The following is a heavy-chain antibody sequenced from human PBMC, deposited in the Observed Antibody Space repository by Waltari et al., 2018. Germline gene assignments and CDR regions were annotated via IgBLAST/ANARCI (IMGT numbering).Heavy chain of an antibody. J-gene: IGHJ4*02. CDR1: GASISSNHHF. Sequence: HLQLRESGPGLVKPSETLSLTCSLSGASISSNHHFWGWIRQPPGKGLEWITTVYYTGNTYYNPSLQSRLTISVDTAKTQFSLKRNAVTAADTAVYYCASTVPAGGASFDYWGQGILVTVSS. CDR3: ASTVPAGGASFDY. V-gene: IGHV4-39*07. CDR2: VYYTGNT. D-gene: IGHD1-26*01.